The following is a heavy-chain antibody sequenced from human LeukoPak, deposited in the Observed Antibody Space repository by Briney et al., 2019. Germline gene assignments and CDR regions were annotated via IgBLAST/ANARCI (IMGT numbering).Heavy chain of an antibody. D-gene: IGHD3-22*01. CDR1: GFTFSNYA. Sequence: GGSLRLSCAASGFTFSNYAMSWVRQAPGRGLEWVSAISGSGGSTYYADSVKGRFTISRDNSKNTLYLQMNSLRAEDTALYYCASLDYFDSSDYGDYWGQGTLVTVSS. J-gene: IGHJ4*02. CDR3: ASLDYFDSSDYGDY. V-gene: IGHV3-23*01. CDR2: ISGSGGST.